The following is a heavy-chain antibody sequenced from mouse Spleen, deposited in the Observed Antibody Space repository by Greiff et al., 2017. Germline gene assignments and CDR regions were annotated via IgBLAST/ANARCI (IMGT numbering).Heavy chain of an antibody. V-gene: IGHV1-72*01. D-gene: IGHD1-1*01. CDR2: IDPNSGGT. Sequence: QVQLKQPGAELVKPGASVKLSCKASGYTFTSYWMHWVKQRPGRGLEWIGRIDPNSGGTKYNEKFKSKATLTVDKPSSTAYMQLSSLTSEDSAVYYCARSRGDYYDGSYEDWGQGTLVTVSA. CDR3: ARSRGDYYDGSYED. CDR1: GYTFTSYW. J-gene: IGHJ3*01.